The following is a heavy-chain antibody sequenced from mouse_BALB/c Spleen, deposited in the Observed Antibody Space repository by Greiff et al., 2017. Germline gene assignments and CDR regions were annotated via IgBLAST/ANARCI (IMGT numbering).Heavy chain of an antibody. J-gene: IGHJ4*01. V-gene: IGHV14-3*02. Sequence: EVKLVESGAELVKPGASVKLSCTASGFNIKDTYMHWVKQRPEQGLEWIGRIDPANGNTKYDPKFQGKATITADTSSNTAYLQLSSLTSEDTAVYYCARNLYYAMDYWGQGTSVTVSS. CDR2: IDPANGNT. CDR3: ARNLYYAMDY. CDR1: GFNIKDTY.